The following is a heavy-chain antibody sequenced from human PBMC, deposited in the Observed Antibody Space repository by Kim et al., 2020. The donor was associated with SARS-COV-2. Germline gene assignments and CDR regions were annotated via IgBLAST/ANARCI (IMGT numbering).Heavy chain of an antibody. Sequence: ASVKVSCRASGYTFTNYDINWVRQAPGQGLEWMGWINPKTGNTGYEQKFQGRVTMTRNTSISTAYMEVSSLTSDDTAMYYCACGFGSGFYFYHGLDVWGQ. CDR2: INPKTGNT. D-gene: IGHD3-10*01. CDR3: ACGFGSGFYFYHGLDV. V-gene: IGHV1-8*01. CDR1: GYTFTNYD. J-gene: IGHJ6*02.